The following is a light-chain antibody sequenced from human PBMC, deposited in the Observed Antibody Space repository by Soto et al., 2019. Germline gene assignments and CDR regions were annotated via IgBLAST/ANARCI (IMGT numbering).Light chain of an antibody. J-gene: IGLJ2*01. CDR2: GNI. V-gene: IGLV1-40*01. CDR1: SSNIGAGFG. Sequence: QSVLTQPPSVSGAPGQRVTISCTGTSSNIGAGFGVQWYQLLPGTAPKFLIYGNIKRPPGVPDRISGSSSGTSAYLAITGLQAEDEADYYCQSYDSSLRVVFGGGTKLTVL. CDR3: QSYDSSLRVV.